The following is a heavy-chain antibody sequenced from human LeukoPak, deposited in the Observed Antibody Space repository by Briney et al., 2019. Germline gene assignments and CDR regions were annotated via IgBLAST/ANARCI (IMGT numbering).Heavy chain of an antibody. D-gene: IGHD6-19*01. CDR1: GFTFDDYA. Sequence: PGRSLRLSCAASGFTFDDYAMHWVRQAPGKGLEWVSGISWNSGSIGYADSGKGRFTISRDNAKNSLYLQMNSLRAEDTALYYCAKDIRVGWSGQYYFDYWGQGTLVTVSS. J-gene: IGHJ4*02. CDR2: ISWNSGSI. V-gene: IGHV3-9*01. CDR3: AKDIRVGWSGQYYFDY.